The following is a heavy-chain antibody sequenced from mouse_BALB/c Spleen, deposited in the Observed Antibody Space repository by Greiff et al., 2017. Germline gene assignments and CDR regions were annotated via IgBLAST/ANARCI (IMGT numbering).Heavy chain of an antibody. D-gene: IGHD2-3*01. CDR1: GYNFTSYW. CDR2: IYPGSGST. J-gene: IGHJ3*01. CDR3: ARGRGYSWFAY. V-gene: IGHV1-55*01. Sequence: VQLQQPGAELVKPGTSVKLSCKASGYNFTSYWINWVKLRPGQGLEWIGDIYPGSGSTNYNEKFKSKATLTVDTSSSTAYMQLSSLASEDSALYYCARGRGYSWFAYWGQGTLVTVSA.